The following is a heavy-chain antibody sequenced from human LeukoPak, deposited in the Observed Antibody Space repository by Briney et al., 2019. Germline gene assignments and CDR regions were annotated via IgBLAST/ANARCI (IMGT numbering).Heavy chain of an antibody. CDR1: GYTFSSYW. CDR3: ARSGSYDYYLDY. D-gene: IGHD1-26*01. V-gene: IGHV5-51*01. J-gene: IGHJ4*02. Sequence: GESLKISCKASGYTFSSYWIGWGRQMPGKGLEWMGIIYPGDSDTRYSPSFQGQVTITSDKSITTAYLQWSSLKASDTAMYYCARSGSYDYYLDYWGQGTLVTVSS. CDR2: IYPGDSDT.